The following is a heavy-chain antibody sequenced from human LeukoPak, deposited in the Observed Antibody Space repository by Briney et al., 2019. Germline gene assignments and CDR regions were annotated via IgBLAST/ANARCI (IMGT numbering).Heavy chain of an antibody. CDR2: IKQDGSEK. D-gene: IGHD3-16*01. Sequence: PGGSLRLSCAASGFTFTNYWMSWVRQASGKGLEWVANIKQDGSEKNYVDSVRGRFAISRDNARNSLFLQMNSLTAEDTAVYFCSTGGVHWGQGTLVTVSS. CDR1: GFTFTNYW. CDR3: STGGVH. J-gene: IGHJ4*02. V-gene: IGHV3-7*01.